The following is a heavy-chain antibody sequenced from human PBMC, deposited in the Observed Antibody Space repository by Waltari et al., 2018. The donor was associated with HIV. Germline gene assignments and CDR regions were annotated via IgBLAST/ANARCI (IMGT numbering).Heavy chain of an antibody. D-gene: IGHD3-10*01. CDR3: ARMKRSYGSGQARYFYFGMDV. J-gene: IGHJ6*02. V-gene: IGHV3-53*01. CDR1: GLTVSYNY. CDR2: LYNEGRT. Sequence: EVQLVESGGGLVQPGASLRLSCAASGLTVSYNYLSRLRLAPGKGLQWVSVLYNEGRTQYIDSVKGRLTIFRDNSKNALYLQMNSLRVDDTAVYYCARMKRSYGSGQARYFYFGMDVWGQGTTVIVSS.